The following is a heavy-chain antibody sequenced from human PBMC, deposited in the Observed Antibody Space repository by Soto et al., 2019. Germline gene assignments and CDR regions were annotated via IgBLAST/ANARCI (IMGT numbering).Heavy chain of an antibody. D-gene: IGHD3-16*01. CDR1: GYTFTGYY. V-gene: IGHV1-2*02. J-gene: IGHJ6*02. CDR3: AARSWDYYYSGIDV. Sequence: GASVKVSCKASGYTFTGYYMHWVRQAPGQGLEWMGWINPNSGGTNYAQKFQGRVTMTRDTSISTAYMELSRLRSDDTAVYYCAARSWDYYYSGIDVRGQGPTVTVS. CDR2: INPNSGGT.